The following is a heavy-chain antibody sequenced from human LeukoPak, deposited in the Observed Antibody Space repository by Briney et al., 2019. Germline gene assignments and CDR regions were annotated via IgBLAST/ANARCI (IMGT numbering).Heavy chain of an antibody. CDR3: AGNRNALGDVNWLDP. J-gene: IGHJ5*02. D-gene: IGHD3-16*01. V-gene: IGHV4-59*01. CDR2: IYYSGST. CDR1: GGSISSYY. Sequence: SETLSLTCTVSGGSISSYYWSWIRQPPGKGLEWIGYIYYSGSTNYNPSLKSRVTISVDTSKNQFSLNLKSVTAADTAVYYCAGNRNALGDVNWLDPWGQGTLVTVSS.